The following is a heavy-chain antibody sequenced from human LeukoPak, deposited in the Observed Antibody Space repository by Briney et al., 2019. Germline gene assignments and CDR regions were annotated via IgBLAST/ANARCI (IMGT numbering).Heavy chain of an antibody. Sequence: GGSLRLSCEGSGDTFSTHWIAWVRQKPGRGLEWGGTIYPGDSDTRYSPPFQGQVTISADKSTTTASLHWSSLKASDSGMYYCARLIATAGIMAWGQGTLVAVSS. D-gene: IGHD6-13*01. CDR2: IYPGDSDT. J-gene: IGHJ5*02. V-gene: IGHV5-51*01. CDR1: GDTFSTHW. CDR3: ARLIATAGIMA.